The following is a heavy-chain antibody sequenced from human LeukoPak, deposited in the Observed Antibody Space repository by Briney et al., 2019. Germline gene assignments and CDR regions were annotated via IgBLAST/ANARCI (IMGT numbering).Heavy chain of an antibody. CDR3: ARETHSSSPFDY. CDR2: IYYSGST. Sequence: PSETLSLTCTVSGGSISSYYWSWIRQPPGKGLEWIGYIYYSGSTNYNPSLKSRVTISVDTSKNQFSLKLSSVTAADTAVYYCARETHSSSPFDYWGQGTLVTVSS. V-gene: IGHV4-59*12. D-gene: IGHD6-6*01. CDR1: GGSISSYY. J-gene: IGHJ4*02.